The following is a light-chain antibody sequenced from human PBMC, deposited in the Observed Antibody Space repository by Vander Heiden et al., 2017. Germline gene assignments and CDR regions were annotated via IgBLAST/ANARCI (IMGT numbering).Light chain of an antibody. CDR1: SSNIGV. J-gene: IGLJ2*01. CDR3: QSYDSSLV. Sequence: QSVLTPPPSLSGAPGQRVTISCTGSSSNIGVVHWYQQLPGTAPKLLIFGNTNRPAAVPDRSSGSKSGTSAPLASTGLQAEDEADYYCQSYDSSLVFGGGTKLTVL. V-gene: IGLV1-40*01. CDR2: GNT.